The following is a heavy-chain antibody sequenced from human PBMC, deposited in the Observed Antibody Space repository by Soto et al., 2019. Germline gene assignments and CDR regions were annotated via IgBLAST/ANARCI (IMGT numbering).Heavy chain of an antibody. V-gene: IGHV1-18*03. CDR1: GYPFTSYD. D-gene: IGHD6-19*01. J-gene: IGHJ4*02. CDR3: ARDPVAGHFDN. CDR2: INPYNGDT. Sequence: QVQLVQSGGEVRKAGASVRVSCKTSGYPFTSYDISWVRQAPGQGLEWMGWINPYNGDTNYTQTFQGRVTMTKDTSTTTVYMERRSLKFDDMAVYFCARDPVAGHFDNWGQGTLVTVSS.